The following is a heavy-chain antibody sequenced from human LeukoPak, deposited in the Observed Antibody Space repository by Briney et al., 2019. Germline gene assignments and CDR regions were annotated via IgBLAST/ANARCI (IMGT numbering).Heavy chain of an antibody. CDR2: ISAYNGNT. CDR3: ARILSVVPAAIDWFDP. J-gene: IGHJ5*02. CDR1: GYTFTSYG. Sequence: ASVKVFCKASGYTFTSYGISWVRQAPGQGLEWMGWISAYNGNTTYAQKLQGRVTMTTDTSTSTAYMELRSLRSDDTAVYYCARILSVVPAAIDWFDPWGQGTLVTVSS. D-gene: IGHD2-2*02. V-gene: IGHV1-18*01.